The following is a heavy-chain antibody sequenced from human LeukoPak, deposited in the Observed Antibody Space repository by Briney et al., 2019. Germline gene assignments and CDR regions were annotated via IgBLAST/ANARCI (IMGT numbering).Heavy chain of an antibody. Sequence: SETLSLTCAVSGGSISSSNWWSWVRQPPGKGLEWIGEIYHSGSTNYNPSHKSRVTISVDKSKNQFSLKLSSVTAADTAVYYCARDVVVVAASDLWGRGTLVTVSS. CDR2: IYHSGST. D-gene: IGHD2-15*01. CDR1: GGSISSSNW. V-gene: IGHV4-4*02. J-gene: IGHJ2*01. CDR3: ARDVVVVAASDL.